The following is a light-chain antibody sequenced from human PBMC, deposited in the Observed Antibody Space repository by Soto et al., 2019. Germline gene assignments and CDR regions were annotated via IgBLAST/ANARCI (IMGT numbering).Light chain of an antibody. CDR2: GNY. CDR1: SSNIGAGYD. CDR3: QSYDSSMSDLV. J-gene: IGLJ1*01. V-gene: IGLV1-40*01. Sequence: VLTQPPSVSGAPGQRVTISCTGSSSNIGAGYDVHWYQQLPGAAPKLLIYGNYNRPSGVPDRFSGSKSGTSASLAITGLQAEDEADYYCQSYDSSMSDLVFGNGTKVTVL.